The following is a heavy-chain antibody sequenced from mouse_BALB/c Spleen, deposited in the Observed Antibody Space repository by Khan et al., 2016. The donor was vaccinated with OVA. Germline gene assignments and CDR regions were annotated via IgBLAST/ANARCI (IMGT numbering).Heavy chain of an antibody. V-gene: IGHV2-9*02. CDR1: GYSLTRYG. CDR2: IWAGGST. CDR3: GRSKYLVRY. Sequence: VQLQESGPGLVAPSQSLSITCTVYGYSLTRYGVHWVRQPPGKGLEWLGLIWAGGSTTYNWALMSRLSISIDNSKSLLFLIMNSLQTDDAALYYCGRSKYLVRYWGQGTTLTVSS. J-gene: IGHJ2*01.